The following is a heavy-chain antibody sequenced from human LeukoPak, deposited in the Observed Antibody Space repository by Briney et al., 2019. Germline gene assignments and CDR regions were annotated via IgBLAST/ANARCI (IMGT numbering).Heavy chain of an antibody. CDR3: ARVESGPYYYYYMDV. CDR2: IYYSGGT. V-gene: IGHV4-59*11. CDR1: GGSISSHY. J-gene: IGHJ6*03. Sequence: SETLSLTCTVSGGSISSHYWSWIRQPPGKGLEWIGYIYYSGGTNYNPSLKSRVTISVDTSKNQFSLKLSSVTAADTAVYYCARVESGPYYYYYMDVWGEGTTVTVSS. D-gene: IGHD1-1*01.